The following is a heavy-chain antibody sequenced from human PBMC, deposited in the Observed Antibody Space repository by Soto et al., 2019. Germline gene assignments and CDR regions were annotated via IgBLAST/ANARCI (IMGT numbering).Heavy chain of an antibody. CDR3: ARSEYSSGWYNDFFDY. D-gene: IGHD6-19*01. Sequence: ASVKVSCKASGYTFTSYDMNWVRQATGQGLEWMGRMNPSGGSTSYAQKFQGRVAMTRDTSTSTVYMELSSLRSEDTAVYYCARSEYSSGWYNDFFDYWGQGTLVTVSS. V-gene: IGHV1-46*01. J-gene: IGHJ4*02. CDR2: MNPSGGST. CDR1: GYTFTSYD.